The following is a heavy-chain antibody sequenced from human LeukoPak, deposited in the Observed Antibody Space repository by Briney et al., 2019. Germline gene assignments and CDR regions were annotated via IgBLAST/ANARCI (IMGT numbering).Heavy chain of an antibody. V-gene: IGHV1-69*05. CDR1: GGTFSSYA. Sequence: GASVKVSCKASGGTFSSYAISWVRQAPGQGLEWMGGIIPIFGTANYAQKFQGRVTMTRDMSTSTVYMELSSLRSEDTAVYYCARDATAMVPYYFDYWGQGTLVTVSS. CDR2: IIPIFGTA. J-gene: IGHJ4*02. CDR3: ARDATAMVPYYFDY. D-gene: IGHD5-18*01.